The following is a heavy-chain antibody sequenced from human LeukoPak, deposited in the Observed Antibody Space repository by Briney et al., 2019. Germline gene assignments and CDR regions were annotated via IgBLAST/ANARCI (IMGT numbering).Heavy chain of an antibody. V-gene: IGHV1-18*01. CDR3: ARDHYHKIHSVMVTAPDY. D-gene: IGHD2-21*02. CDR1: GYTFTNYG. Sequence: ASVKVSCKASGYTFTNYGISWVRQAPGQGLEWMGWSSAYNGNTDYAQNLQGRVTMTTDTSTSTAYMELRSLRSEDTAVYYCARDHYHKIHSVMVTAPDYWGQGTLVIVSS. J-gene: IGHJ4*02. CDR2: SSAYNGNT.